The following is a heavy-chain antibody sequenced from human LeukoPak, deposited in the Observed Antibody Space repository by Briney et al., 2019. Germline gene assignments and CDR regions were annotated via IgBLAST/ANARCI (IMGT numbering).Heavy chain of an antibody. D-gene: IGHD3-10*01. CDR2: ISAYNGNT. V-gene: IGHV1-18*01. CDR1: GYTFTSFG. J-gene: IGHJ5*02. Sequence: GASVKVSCKASGYTFTSFGISWVRQAPGQGLEWMGWISAYNGNTNYAQKLQGRVTMTTDTSTSTAYMELRSLRSDDTAVYYCARVPSTVDMVRGVITFEFNWFDPWGQGTLVTVSS. CDR3: ARVPSTVDMVRGVITFEFNWFDP.